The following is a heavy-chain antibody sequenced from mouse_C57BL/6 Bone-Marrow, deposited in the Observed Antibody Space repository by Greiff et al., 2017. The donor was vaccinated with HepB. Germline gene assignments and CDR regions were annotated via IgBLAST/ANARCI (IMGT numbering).Heavy chain of an antibody. V-gene: IGHV5-17*01. CDR1: GFTFSDYG. Sequence: EVKVEESGGGLVKPGGSLKLSCAASGFTFSDYGMHWVRQAPEKGLEWVAYISSGSSTIYYADTVKGRFTISRDNAKNTLFLQMTSLRSEDTAMYYCARGDYDSAWFAYWGQGTLVTVSA. J-gene: IGHJ3*01. CDR3: ARGDYDSAWFAY. CDR2: ISSGSSTI. D-gene: IGHD2-4*01.